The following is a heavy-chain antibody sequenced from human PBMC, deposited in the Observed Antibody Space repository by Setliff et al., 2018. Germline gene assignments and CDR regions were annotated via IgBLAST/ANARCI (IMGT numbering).Heavy chain of an antibody. CDR3: ARSNYAILTRNWFDP. CDR2: INPNSGGT. CDR1: GYTFTDYY. D-gene: IGHD3-9*01. J-gene: IGHJ5*02. Sequence: GASVKVSCKASGYTFTDYYMHWVRQAPGQGLEWMGRINPNSGGTNYAQKFQGRVTMTRDTSISTAYMELSRLRSDDTAVYYCARSNYAILTRNWFDPWGQGTLVTVSS. V-gene: IGHV1-2*06.